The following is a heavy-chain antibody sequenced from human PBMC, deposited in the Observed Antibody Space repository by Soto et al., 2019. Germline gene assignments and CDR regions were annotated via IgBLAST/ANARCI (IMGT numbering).Heavy chain of an antibody. CDR2: ISAYNGNT. J-gene: IGHJ4*02. V-gene: IGHV1-18*01. Sequence: QVQLVQSGAEVKKPGASVKVSCKASGYTFSSYHISWVRQAPGQGLEWMGWISAYNGNTNYAQKLQGRVTLTTDTSTSAAYTGLRSLRCDGTALYYCARDGPPPDCWGQGTLVTVSS. CDR1: GYTFSSYH. CDR3: ARDGPPPDC.